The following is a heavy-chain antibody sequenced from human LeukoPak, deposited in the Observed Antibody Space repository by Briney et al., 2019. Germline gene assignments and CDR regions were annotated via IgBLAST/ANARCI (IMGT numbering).Heavy chain of an antibody. D-gene: IGHD3-22*01. V-gene: IGHV4-30-2*01. Sequence: PSETLSLTCTVSGGSIGSGGYYWSWIRQPPGKGLEWIGYIYHSGSTYYNPSLKSRVTISVDRSKNQFSLKLSSVTAADTAVYYCARQNYYDSSGYYWHDYWGQGTLVTVSS. CDR3: ARQNYYDSSGYYWHDY. CDR1: GGSIGSGGYY. J-gene: IGHJ4*02. CDR2: IYHSGST.